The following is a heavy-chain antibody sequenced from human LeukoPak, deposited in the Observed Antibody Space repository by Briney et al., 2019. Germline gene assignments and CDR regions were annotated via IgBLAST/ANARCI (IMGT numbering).Heavy chain of an antibody. V-gene: IGHV4-38-2*01. CDR1: GYSISSGHY. J-gene: IGHJ4*02. Sequence: SETLSLTCAVSGYSISSGHYWGWIRQPPGKGVEWIGSIYHSGSTYYNPSLKSRVTISVDTSQNQYSLKLSSVTAADTAVYYCARLRWLQSIDYWGQGTLVTVSS. CDR3: ARLRWLQSIDY. D-gene: IGHD5-24*01. CDR2: IYHSGST.